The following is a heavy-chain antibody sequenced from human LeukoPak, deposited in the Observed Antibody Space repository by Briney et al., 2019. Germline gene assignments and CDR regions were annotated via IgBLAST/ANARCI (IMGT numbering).Heavy chain of an antibody. CDR1: GGSISSSSYY. Sequence: SETLSLTCTVSGGSISSSSYYWGWIRQPPGKGLEWIGSIYYSGSTYYNPSLKSRVTISVDTSKNQFSLKLSSVTAADTAVYYCARAASNVDTAMPYYYYYYMDVWGKGTTVTISS. J-gene: IGHJ6*03. CDR2: IYYSGST. D-gene: IGHD5-18*01. CDR3: ARAASNVDTAMPYYYYYYMDV. V-gene: IGHV4-39*07.